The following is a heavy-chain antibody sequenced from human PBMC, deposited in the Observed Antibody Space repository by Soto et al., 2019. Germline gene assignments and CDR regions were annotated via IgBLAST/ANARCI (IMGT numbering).Heavy chain of an antibody. J-gene: IGHJ3*01. CDR3: ARSPGGYYID. V-gene: IGHV3-74*01. Sequence: GGSLRLSCADSGFSFSSYWMHWVRQGPGKGLVWVSRINIDGSSTNYADSVKGRFTISRDNAKNTVYLQMNSLRAEDTAVYYCARSPGGYYIDWGQGTMVTVSS. CDR2: INIDGSST. CDR1: GFSFSSYW. D-gene: IGHD3-9*01.